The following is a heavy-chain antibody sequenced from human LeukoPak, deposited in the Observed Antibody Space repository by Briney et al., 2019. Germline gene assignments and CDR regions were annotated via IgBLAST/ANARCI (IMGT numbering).Heavy chain of an antibody. CDR2: IQSGGNI. J-gene: IGHJ6*02. D-gene: IGHD1-1*01. V-gene: IGHV3-53*01. CDR3: ARDRGYAMDV. CDR1: GFTFSSYW. Sequence: GGSLRLSCAASGFTFSSYWMHWVRQAPGKGLEWVSIIQSGGNIYYADSVKGRITVSRDNSKNTVYLQMNSLRAEDTAVYYCARDRGYAMDVWGQGTTVTVSS.